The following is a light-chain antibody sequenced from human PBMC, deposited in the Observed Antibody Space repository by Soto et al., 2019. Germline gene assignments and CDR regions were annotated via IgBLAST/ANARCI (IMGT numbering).Light chain of an antibody. J-gene: IGKJ3*01. V-gene: IGKV1-33*01. CDR3: QQSNNVPFT. Sequence: DIQMPQSPSSLSTSVGDRVTITCQASQDISTYLNWYQQKPGKAPKLLIYDASNLETGVPSRFSGSGSGTDFTFTISSLQPEDFATYYCQQSNNVPFTFGPGTKVDIK. CDR2: DAS. CDR1: QDISTY.